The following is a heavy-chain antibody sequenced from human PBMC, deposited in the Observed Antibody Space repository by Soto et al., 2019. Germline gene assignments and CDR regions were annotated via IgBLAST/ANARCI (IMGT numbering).Heavy chain of an antibody. CDR1: GGSISSGGYY. J-gene: IGHJ5*02. V-gene: IGHV4-31*03. CDR3: ARAKVIAAAEFDP. D-gene: IGHD6-13*01. CDR2: IYYSGST. Sequence: SETLSLTCTVSGGSISSGGYYWSWIRQHPGKGLEWIGYIYYSGSTYYNPSLKSRVTISVDTSKNQFSLKLSSVTAADTAVYYCARAKVIAAAEFDPWGQGTLVTVSS.